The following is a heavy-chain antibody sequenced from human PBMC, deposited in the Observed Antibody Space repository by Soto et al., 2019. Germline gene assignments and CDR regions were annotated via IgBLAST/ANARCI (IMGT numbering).Heavy chain of an antibody. CDR2: INSDGSGT. Sequence: PGGSLRLSCAASGFTFSSHWMHWVRQAPGKGLVWVSRINSDGSGTSYADSVKGRFTISRDNAKNSLYLQMNSLRAEDTAVYYCARDYPGGSYYDYWGQGTLVTVSS. CDR1: GFTFSSHW. CDR3: ARDYPGGSYYDY. J-gene: IGHJ4*02. D-gene: IGHD1-26*01. V-gene: IGHV3-74*01.